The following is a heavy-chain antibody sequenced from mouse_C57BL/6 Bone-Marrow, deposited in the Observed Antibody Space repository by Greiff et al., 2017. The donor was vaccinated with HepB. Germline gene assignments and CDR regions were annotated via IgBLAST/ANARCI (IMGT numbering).Heavy chain of an antibody. J-gene: IGHJ4*01. V-gene: IGHV5-6*01. CDR2: ISSGGSYT. CDR3: ARHGGSYYAMDY. Sequence: DVHLVESGGDLVKPGGSLKLSCAASGFTFSSYGMSWVRQTPDKRLEWVATISSGGSYTYYPDSVKGRFTISRDNAKNTLYLQMSSLKSEDTAMYYCARHGGSYYAMDYWGQGTSVTVSS. CDR1: GFTFSSYG.